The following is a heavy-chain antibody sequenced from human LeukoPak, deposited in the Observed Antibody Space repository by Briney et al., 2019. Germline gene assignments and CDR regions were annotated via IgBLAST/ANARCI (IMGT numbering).Heavy chain of an antibody. J-gene: IGHJ4*02. CDR3: ATDNVYCSRTSCYQTFDY. CDR1: GGSFSGYY. D-gene: IGHD2-2*01. CDR2: IKQDGSER. V-gene: IGHV3-7*01. Sequence: PSETLSLTCAVYGGSFSGYYWSWVRQAPGKGLEWVAIIKQDGSERYYVDSVKGRFTISRDNSRNSLYLQMDILRAEDTAVYYCATDNVYCSRTSCYQTFDYWGQGTLVTVPS.